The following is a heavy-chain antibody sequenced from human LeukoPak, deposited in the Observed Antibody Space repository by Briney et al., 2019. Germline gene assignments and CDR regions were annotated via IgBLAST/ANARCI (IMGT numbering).Heavy chain of an antibody. CDR3: AKDRAMVRGVIHDY. J-gene: IGHJ4*02. CDR2: ISSSGDTI. D-gene: IGHD3-10*01. Sequence: GGSLRLSCAASGFTFSDYYMSWIRQAPGTGLEWVSYISSSGDTIHYADSVKGRFTISRDNAKNSLYLQMNSLRAEDTAVYYCAKDRAMVRGVIHDYWGQGTLVTVSS. CDR1: GFTFSDYY. V-gene: IGHV3-11*01.